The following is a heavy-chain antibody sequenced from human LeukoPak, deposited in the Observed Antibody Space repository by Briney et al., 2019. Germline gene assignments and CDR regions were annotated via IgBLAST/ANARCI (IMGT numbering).Heavy chain of an antibody. J-gene: IGHJ4*02. CDR1: GGSISSYY. V-gene: IGHV4-59*01. CDR2: IYYSGST. D-gene: IGHD3/OR15-3a*01. CDR3: ARDPDFWTGYYYFDY. Sequence: SETLSLTCTVSGGSISSYYWSWIRQPPGKGLEWIGYIYYSGSTNYRPSLKSRVTISVDTSKNQFSLKLSSVTAADTAVFYCARDPDFWTGYYYFDYWGQGTLVTVSS.